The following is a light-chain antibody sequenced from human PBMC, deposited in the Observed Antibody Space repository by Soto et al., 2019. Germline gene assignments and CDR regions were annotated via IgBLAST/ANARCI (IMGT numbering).Light chain of an antibody. J-gene: IGKJ3*01. V-gene: IGKV3-20*01. CDR3: QQYGSPPFT. CDR1: QSVSSSY. CDR2: GAS. Sequence: IVLTQPPGTLSLSLGERATLSCRASQSVSSSYLARYQQKPGQAPRLLIYGASTSATGIPDRFSDSGTGIDFALNISRLEPADFVVYYWQQYGSPPFTFCPGTKVDIK.